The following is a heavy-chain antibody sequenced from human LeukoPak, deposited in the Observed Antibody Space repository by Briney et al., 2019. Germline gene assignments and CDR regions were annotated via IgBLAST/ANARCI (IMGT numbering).Heavy chain of an antibody. CDR2: ISSSSYI. CDR1: GFTFSDYY. J-gene: IGHJ4*02. V-gene: IGHV3-69-1*01. Sequence: GGSLRLSCAASGFTFSDYYMSWIRQAPGKGLEWVSSISSSSYIYYADSVKGRFTISRDNAKNSLYLQMNSLRAEDTAVYYCARKPYSGEFYFDYWGQGTLVTVSS. D-gene: IGHD1-26*01. CDR3: ARKPYSGEFYFDY.